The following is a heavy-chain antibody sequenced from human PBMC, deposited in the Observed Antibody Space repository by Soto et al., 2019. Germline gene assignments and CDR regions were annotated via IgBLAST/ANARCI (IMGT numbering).Heavy chain of an antibody. V-gene: IGHV3-48*01. CDR3: VRDRIYAFDI. CDR2: VSPDSSTK. CDR1: GVSFSTDS. Sequence: GGALKVSCASSGVSFSTDSGNWVRQAPGKGLEWVSYVSPDSSTKYYADSVKGRFTISRDNAKDSLYLHMDSLTAEDTAVYFCVRDRIYAFDIWGQGTIVTV. J-gene: IGHJ3*02.